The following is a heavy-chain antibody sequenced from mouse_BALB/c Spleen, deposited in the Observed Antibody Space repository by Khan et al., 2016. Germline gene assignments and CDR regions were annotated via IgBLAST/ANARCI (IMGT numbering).Heavy chain of an antibody. CDR1: GYAFTSYN. Sequence: VQLKQSGPELVKPGASVKVSCKASGYAFTSYNMYWVKQSHGKSLEWIGYIDPYNGGTSYSQKFKGKATLTVDKSSSTAYMHHNSLTSEDSAVYYCASEGITTVVAKGLDYWGQGTTLTVSS. J-gene: IGHJ2*01. CDR2: IDPYNGGT. D-gene: IGHD1-1*01. V-gene: IGHV1S135*01. CDR3: ASEGITTVVAKGLDY.